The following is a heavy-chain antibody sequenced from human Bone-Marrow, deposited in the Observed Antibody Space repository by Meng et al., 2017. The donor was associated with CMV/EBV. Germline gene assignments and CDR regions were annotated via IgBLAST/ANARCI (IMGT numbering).Heavy chain of an antibody. CDR1: GGSISSYY. J-gene: IGHJ6*02. Sequence: SETLSLTCTVSGGSISSYYWSWIRQPPGKGLEWIGYIYYSGSTNYNPSLKSRVTISVDTSKNQFSLKLSSVTAADTAVYYCARDSTRQADYYGMDVWGQGTTVTVYS. CDR3: ARDSTRQADYYGMDV. CDR2: IYYSGST. V-gene: IGHV4-59*01. D-gene: IGHD1-26*01.